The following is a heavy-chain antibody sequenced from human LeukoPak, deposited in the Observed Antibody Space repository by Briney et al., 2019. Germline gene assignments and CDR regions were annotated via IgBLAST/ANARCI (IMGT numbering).Heavy chain of an antibody. V-gene: IGHV3-48*03. CDR1: GFSFSSFE. Sequence: GGSLRLSCAASGFSFSSFEMNWVRQAPGKGLEWVSYISSSGTSIYYADSVKGRFTISRDNAKNSLFLQMNSLRAEDTAICYCAGAYWGQGTLVTVSS. CDR3: AGAY. CDR2: ISSSGTSI. J-gene: IGHJ4*02.